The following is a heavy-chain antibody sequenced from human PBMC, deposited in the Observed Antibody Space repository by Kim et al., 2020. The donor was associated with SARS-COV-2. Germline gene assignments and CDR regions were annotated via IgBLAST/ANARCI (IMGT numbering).Heavy chain of an antibody. Sequence: GGSLRLSCAASGFTFSSSAMSWVRQAPGEGLEWVSAISGSGGRLLYADSVKGRFTISRDISKNMLYLQMNSLRAEDTAVYYCAKKGSAEVGPWYFDLWGRGTLVAVSS. CDR3: AKKGSAEVGPWYFDL. CDR2: ISGSGGRL. CDR1: GFTFSSSA. J-gene: IGHJ2*01. V-gene: IGHV3-23*01.